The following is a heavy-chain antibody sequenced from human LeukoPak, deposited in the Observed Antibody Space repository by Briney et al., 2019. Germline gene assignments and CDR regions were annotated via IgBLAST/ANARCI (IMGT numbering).Heavy chain of an antibody. CDR1: GGSISSGDYY. D-gene: IGHD1-1*01. Sequence: SQTLSLTCTVSGGSISSGDYYWSWIRQPPGKGLEWIGYIYYSGSTYYNPSLKSRVTISVDTSKNQFSLKLSSVTAADTAVYYCARVRTRVVPDNYYYYGMDVWGQGTTVTASS. CDR3: ARVRTRVVPDNYYYYGMDV. V-gene: IGHV4-30-4*01. CDR2: IYYSGST. J-gene: IGHJ6*02.